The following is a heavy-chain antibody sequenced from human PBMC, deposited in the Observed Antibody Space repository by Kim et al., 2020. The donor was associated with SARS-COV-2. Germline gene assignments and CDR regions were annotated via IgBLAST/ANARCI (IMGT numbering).Heavy chain of an antibody. CDR2: ET. Sequence: ETIYAQKFQGRVTMTEDTSTATAYRELSSLRSEDTAVYYCATGGGPLLDYWGQGTLVTVSS. D-gene: IGHD2-21*02. CDR3: ATGGGPLLDY. V-gene: IGHV1-24*01. J-gene: IGHJ4*02.